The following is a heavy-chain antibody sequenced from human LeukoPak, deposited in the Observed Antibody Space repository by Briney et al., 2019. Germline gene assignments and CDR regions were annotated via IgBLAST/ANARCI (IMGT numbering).Heavy chain of an antibody. D-gene: IGHD3-10*01. V-gene: IGHV3-23*01. J-gene: IGHJ4*02. CDR3: ARAKNYYGSGSPFDY. CDR1: GFTFSSYA. CDR2: VTGSGGST. Sequence: GGSLRLSCAASGFTFSSYAMSWVRQAPGKGLEWVSTVTGSGGSTFYAGSVKGRFTISRDNSKNTLYLQMNSLRAEDTAVYYCARAKNYYGSGSPFDYWGQGTLVTVSS.